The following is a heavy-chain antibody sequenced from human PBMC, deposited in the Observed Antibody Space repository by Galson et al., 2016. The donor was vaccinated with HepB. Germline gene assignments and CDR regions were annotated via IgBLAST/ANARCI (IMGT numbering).Heavy chain of an antibody. CDR1: GGTFNSYV. V-gene: IGHV1-69*06. J-gene: IGHJ5*02. D-gene: IGHD1-26*01. Sequence: SVKASCKASGGTFNSYVINWVRQAPGHGLEWMGGITPIFGSATYAQKFQGRVTITAVKSAHTVYMELRSLRSEDTAVYYCARGATVGARVWFDPWGQGTLVTVSS. CDR3: ARGATVGARVWFDP. CDR2: ITPIFGSA.